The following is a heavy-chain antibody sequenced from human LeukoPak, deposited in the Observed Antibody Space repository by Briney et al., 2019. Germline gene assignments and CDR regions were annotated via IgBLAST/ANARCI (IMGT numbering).Heavy chain of an antibody. CDR3: ARSPIYCSGGSCLFDY. J-gene: IGHJ4*02. V-gene: IGHV3-53*01. CDR1: GFTVSSNY. Sequence: GGSLRLSCAASGFTVSSNYMSWVRRAPGKGLEWVSVIYSGGSTYYADSVKGRFTISRDNSKNTLYLQMNSLRAEDTAVYYCARSPIYCSGGSCLFDYWGQGTLVTVSS. D-gene: IGHD2-15*01. CDR2: IYSGGST.